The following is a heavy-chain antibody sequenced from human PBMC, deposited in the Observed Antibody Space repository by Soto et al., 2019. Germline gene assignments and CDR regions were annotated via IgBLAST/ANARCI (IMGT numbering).Heavy chain of an antibody. CDR2: INPSGGST. CDR1: GYTFTSYY. CDR3: ARELSRYGMDV. D-gene: IGHD2-2*01. J-gene: IGHJ6*02. V-gene: IGHV1-46*01. Sequence: QVQLVQSGAEVKKPGASVKVSCKASGYTFTSYYMHWVRQAPGQGLEWMGIINPSGGSTRYAQKFQGRVTMTRDTSTSTVYMELSSLRSEDTAVYYCARELSRYGMDVWGQGTTVTVSS.